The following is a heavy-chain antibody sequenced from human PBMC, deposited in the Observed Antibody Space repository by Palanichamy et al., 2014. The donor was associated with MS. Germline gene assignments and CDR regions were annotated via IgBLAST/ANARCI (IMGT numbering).Heavy chain of an antibody. CDR3: DIRGGAH. CDR2: INQDGSDK. Sequence: GLEWVANINQDGSDKYYVDSVKGRFTISRDNAKDSLYLQMNGLRVEDTAVYYCDIRGGAHWGQGSLVTVSS. J-gene: IGHJ4*02. V-gene: IGHV3-7*01. D-gene: IGHD3-10*01.